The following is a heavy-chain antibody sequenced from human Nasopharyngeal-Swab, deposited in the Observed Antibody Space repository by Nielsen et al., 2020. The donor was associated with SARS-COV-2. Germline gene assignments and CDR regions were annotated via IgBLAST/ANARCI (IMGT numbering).Heavy chain of an antibody. CDR2: ISGSGGST. D-gene: IGHD1-26*01. CDR3: AKGSVSGSYRGVFDY. Sequence: GGSLRLSCAASGFTFSSYAMSWVRQAPGKGLEWVSAISGSGGSTYYADSVKGRFTISRDNSKNTLYLQMNSLRAEDTAVYYCAKGSVSGSYRGVFDYWGQGTLVTVSS. CDR1: GFTFSSYA. V-gene: IGHV3-23*01. J-gene: IGHJ4*02.